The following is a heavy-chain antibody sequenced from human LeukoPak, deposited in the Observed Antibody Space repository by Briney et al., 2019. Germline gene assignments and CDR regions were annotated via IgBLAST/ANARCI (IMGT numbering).Heavy chain of an antibody. Sequence: PSETLSLTRTVSGGSISSSSYYWGWIRQPPGKGLEWIGSIYYSGSTYYNPSLKSRVTISVDTSKNQFSLKLSSVTAADTAVYYCASYSSGWYYFDYWGQGTLVTVSS. CDR3: ASYSSGWYYFDY. CDR1: GGSISSSSYY. J-gene: IGHJ4*02. D-gene: IGHD6-19*01. CDR2: IYYSGST. V-gene: IGHV4-39*01.